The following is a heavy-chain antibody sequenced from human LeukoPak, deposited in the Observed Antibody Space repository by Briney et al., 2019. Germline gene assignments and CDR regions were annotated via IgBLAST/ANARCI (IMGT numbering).Heavy chain of an antibody. D-gene: IGHD6-13*01. CDR2: ISGSGGST. CDR1: GFTFSSYA. CDR3: AKGRPYSSSWDDYFDY. J-gene: IGHJ4*02. Sequence: GGSLRLSCAASGFTFSSYAMSWVRQAPGKGLEWVSAISGSGGSTYYADSVKGRFTISRDNSKNTLYLQMNSLRAEDTAVYYCAKGRPYSSSWDDYFDYWGQGTLVTVSS. V-gene: IGHV3-23*01.